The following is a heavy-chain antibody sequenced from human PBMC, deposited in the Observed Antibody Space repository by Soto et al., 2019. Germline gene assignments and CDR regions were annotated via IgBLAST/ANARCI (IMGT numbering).Heavy chain of an antibody. CDR3: ARKLSGYDWFDP. CDR1: GYTFTSYG. Sequence: ASVKVSCKASGYTFTSYGISWVRQAPGQGLGWMGWISAYNGNTNYAQKLQGRVTMTTDTSASTAYMELRSLRSDDTAVYYCARKLSGYDWFDPWGQGTLVTVSS. V-gene: IGHV1-18*01. CDR2: ISAYNGNT. J-gene: IGHJ5*02. D-gene: IGHD5-12*01.